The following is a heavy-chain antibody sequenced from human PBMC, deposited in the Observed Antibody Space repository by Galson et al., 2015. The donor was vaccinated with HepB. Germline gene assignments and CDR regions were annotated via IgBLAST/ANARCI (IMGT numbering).Heavy chain of an antibody. Sequence: PALVKPTQTLTLTCTFSGFSLSTSGVGVGWIRQPPGKALEWLALIYWDDDKRYSPSLKSRLTITKDTSKNQVVLTMTNMDPVDTATYYCAHSYYASSGYPYYYYYMDVWGKGTTVTVAS. V-gene: IGHV2-5*02. CDR2: IYWDDDK. J-gene: IGHJ6*03. CDR3: AHSYYASSGYPYYYYYMDV. CDR1: GFSLSTSGVG. D-gene: IGHD3-22*01.